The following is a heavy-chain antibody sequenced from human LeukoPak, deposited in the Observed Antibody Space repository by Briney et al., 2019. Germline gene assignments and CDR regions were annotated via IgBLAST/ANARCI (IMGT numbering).Heavy chain of an antibody. D-gene: IGHD5-12*01. J-gene: IGHJ4*02. Sequence: PGRSLRLSCAASGFTFSSYGMHWVRQAPGKGLEWVAVISYDGSNKYYADSVRGRFTISRDNSKNTLYLQMNSLRAEDTAVYYCLVAFNYFDYWGRGTLVTVSS. CDR3: LVAFNYFDY. CDR2: ISYDGSNK. CDR1: GFTFSSYG. V-gene: IGHV3-30*03.